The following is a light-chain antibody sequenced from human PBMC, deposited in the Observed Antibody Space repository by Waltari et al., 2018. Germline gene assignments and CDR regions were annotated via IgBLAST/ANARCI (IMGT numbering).Light chain of an antibody. CDR3: QQYNSYSLLS. CDR2: KAS. V-gene: IGKV1-5*03. Sequence: DIQMTQSPSTLSASVGDRFTIPCRASQSISNWLAWYHQKPGKAPKLLIYKASTLESGVPSRFSGSGSGTEFTLTISSLQPDDFATYYCQQYNSYSLLSFGGGTKVEIK. J-gene: IGKJ4*01. CDR1: QSISNW.